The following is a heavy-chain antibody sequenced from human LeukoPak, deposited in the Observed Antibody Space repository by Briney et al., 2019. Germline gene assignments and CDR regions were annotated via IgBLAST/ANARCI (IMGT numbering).Heavy chain of an antibody. CDR2: IYSGGST. Sequence: GGSLGLSCAASGFTVSSNYMSWVGQAPGKGLEWVSVIYSGGSTYYADSVKGRFTISKNTLYLQMNSLRAEDTAVYYCARDHDYYGMDVWGQGTTVTVSS. J-gene: IGHJ6*02. CDR1: GFTVSSNY. CDR3: ARDHDYYGMDV. V-gene: IGHV3-66*01.